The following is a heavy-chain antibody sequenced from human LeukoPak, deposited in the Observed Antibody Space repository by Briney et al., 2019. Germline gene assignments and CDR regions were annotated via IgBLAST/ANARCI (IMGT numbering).Heavy chain of an antibody. CDR2: VNHSGRT. J-gene: IGHJ3*02. CDR1: GGWFTGYY. D-gene: IGHD1-1*01. CDR3: ARRTTLASDI. V-gene: IGHV4-34*01. Sequence: PSETLSLTCAVYGGWFTGYYWTWIRQPPGKGLEWIGEVNHSGRTNYNPSLKSRVTMSVDTSKNQFSLNLTSVTAADTAVYYCARRTTLASDIWGQGTMVAVSS.